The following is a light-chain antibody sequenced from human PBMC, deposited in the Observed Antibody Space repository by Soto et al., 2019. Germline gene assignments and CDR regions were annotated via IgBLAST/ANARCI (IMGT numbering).Light chain of an antibody. V-gene: IGKV3-15*01. Sequence: EIIMTQTPATVSVSPGERITLSCRASQGVGSTLAWCRQQPGQAPRLLIYDAYIRASGVPARFSGSGSGTEFTLTISGLQSEDFAVYFSQHYETWPLAFGGGTKVDIK. CDR2: DAY. CDR1: QGVGST. J-gene: IGKJ4*01. CDR3: QHYETWPLA.